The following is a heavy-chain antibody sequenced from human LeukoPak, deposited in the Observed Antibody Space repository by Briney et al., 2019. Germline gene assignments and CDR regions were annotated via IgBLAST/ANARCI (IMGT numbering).Heavy chain of an antibody. CDR2: IYYSGST. CDR1: GGSISSYY. J-gene: IGHJ4*02. Sequence: KTSETLSLTCTVSGGSISSYYWSWIRQPPGKGLEWIGYIYYSGSTNYNPSLKSRVTISVDTSKNQFSLKLSSVTAADTAVYYCAGSDYYDSSGYYPWDWGQPTLVTVSS. V-gene: IGHV4-59*01. D-gene: IGHD3-22*01. CDR3: AGSDYYDSSGYYPWD.